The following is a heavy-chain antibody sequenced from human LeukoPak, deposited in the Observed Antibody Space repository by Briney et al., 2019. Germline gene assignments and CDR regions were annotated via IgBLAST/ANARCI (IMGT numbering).Heavy chain of an antibody. CDR3: ARDGIDYYGSGSSPDY. V-gene: IGHV1-3*01. J-gene: IGHJ4*02. D-gene: IGHD3-10*01. CDR1: GYTFTSYA. CDR2: INAGNGNT. Sequence: ASVKVSCKASGYTFTSYAMHWVRQAPGQRLEWMGWINAGNGNTKYSQKFQGRVTITRDTSASTAYMELSSLRSEDTAVYYCARDGIDYYGSGSSPDYWGQGTLVTVSS.